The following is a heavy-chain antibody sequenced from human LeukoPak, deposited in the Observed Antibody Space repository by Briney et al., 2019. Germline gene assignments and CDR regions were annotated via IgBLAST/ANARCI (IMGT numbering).Heavy chain of an antibody. J-gene: IGHJ4*02. Sequence: GGSLRLSCAASGFTFYDYAMHWVRQAPGKGLEWVSDISWNSVSIGYADSVKGRFTISRDTDKNSLYLQMNSLGDEDMALYYCAKGSGPRGWSYFDYWGQGTLVTVSS. CDR2: ISWNSVSI. CDR3: AKGSGPRGWSYFDY. V-gene: IGHV3-9*03. CDR1: GFTFYDYA. D-gene: IGHD3-10*01.